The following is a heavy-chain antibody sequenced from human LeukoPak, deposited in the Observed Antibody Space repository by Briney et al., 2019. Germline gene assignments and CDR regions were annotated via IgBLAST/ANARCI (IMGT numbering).Heavy chain of an antibody. Sequence: GGSLRLSSSTSGFIFSSYPMNWVRQHPGKGLDYVSGITSNVDSTNYADSVKGRFTISRDNSKNTLSLPMSSLRAEDTAVYYCVKDQGQYSSSWYYFDNWGQGTLVTVSS. V-gene: IGHV3-64D*06. J-gene: IGHJ4*02. CDR3: VKDQGQYSSSWYYFDN. D-gene: IGHD6-13*01. CDR2: ITSNVDST. CDR1: GFIFSSYP.